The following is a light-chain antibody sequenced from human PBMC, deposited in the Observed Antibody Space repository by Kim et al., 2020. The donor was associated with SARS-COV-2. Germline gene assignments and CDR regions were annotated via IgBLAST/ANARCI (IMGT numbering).Light chain of an antibody. CDR1: QSVGSN. Sequence: EVVMTQSPATLSVSPGERATLSCRASQSVGSNLAWYQQKPGQAPRLLIYGASTRATGSPARFSGSGSGTEFTLTISSLQSEDFAVYYWQQYNNWPFTFGQGTRLEIK. V-gene: IGKV3-15*01. CDR3: QQYNNWPFT. CDR2: GAS. J-gene: IGKJ5*01.